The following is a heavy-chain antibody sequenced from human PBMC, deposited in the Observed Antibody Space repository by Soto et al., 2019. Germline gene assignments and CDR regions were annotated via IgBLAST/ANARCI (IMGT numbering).Heavy chain of an antibody. J-gene: IGHJ6*02. Sequence: ASVKVSCKASGYTFTSCGISWVRQAPGQGLEWMGWISAYNGNTNYAQKLQGRVTMTTDTSTSTAYMELRSLRSDDTAVYYCARGITMVRGVIHNYYYYGMDVWGQGTTVTVSS. CDR1: GYTFTSCG. V-gene: IGHV1-18*01. CDR3: ARGITMVRGVIHNYYYYGMDV. CDR2: ISAYNGNT. D-gene: IGHD3-10*01.